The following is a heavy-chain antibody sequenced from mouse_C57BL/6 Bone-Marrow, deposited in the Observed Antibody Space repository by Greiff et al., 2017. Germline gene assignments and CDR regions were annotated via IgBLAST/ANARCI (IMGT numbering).Heavy chain of an antibody. J-gene: IGHJ3*01. CDR1: GYTFTSYW. D-gene: IGHD1-3*01. Sequence: QVQLKQPGAELVMPGASVKLSCKASGYTFTSYWMHWVKQRPGQGLEWIGELDPANSDTKYNQKFKGKSTLTVDKSSTTASMLLSSLSSDYSAVYSCAICSSCLAWFAYGGQGTLVTVSA. CDR2: LDPANSDT. CDR3: AICSSCLAWFAY. V-gene: IGHV1-69*01.